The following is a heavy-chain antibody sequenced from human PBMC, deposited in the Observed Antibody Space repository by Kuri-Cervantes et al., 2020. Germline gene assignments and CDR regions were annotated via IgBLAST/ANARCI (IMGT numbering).Heavy chain of an antibody. V-gene: IGHV3-23*01. J-gene: IGHJ6*03. CDR3: AKDGSYFAPLPQYMDV. Sequence: GGSLRLSCAASGFTFTSYTMTWVRQAPGKGLEWVSGISGSGGITYYADSVKGRFTISRDNSKNTLYLQMNSLRAEDTAVYYCAKDGSYFAPLPQYMDVWGKGTTVTVSS. D-gene: IGHD3-9*01. CDR2: ISGSGGIT. CDR1: GFTFTSYT.